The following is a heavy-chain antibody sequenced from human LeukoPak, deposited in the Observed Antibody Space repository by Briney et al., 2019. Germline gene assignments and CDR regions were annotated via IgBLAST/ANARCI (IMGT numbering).Heavy chain of an antibody. D-gene: IGHD6-13*01. J-gene: IGHJ4*01. CDR2: ISGSGGST. Sequence: PGGSLRLSCAASGFTFSSYAMSWVRQAPGKGLEWVSAISGSGGSTYYADSVKGRFTISRDNSKNTLYLQMNSLRAEDTAVYYCAKARGQLVRGNLADWGQQTLVTVSS. V-gene: IGHV3-23*01. CDR3: AKARGQLVRGNLAD. CDR1: GFTFSSYA.